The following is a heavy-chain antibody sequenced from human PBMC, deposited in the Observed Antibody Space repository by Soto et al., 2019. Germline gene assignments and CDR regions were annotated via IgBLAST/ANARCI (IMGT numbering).Heavy chain of an antibody. V-gene: IGHV4-39*01. Sequence: PSETLSLTCTVSGGSISSSSYYWGWVRQPPGKGREWIGSIYYSGSTYYNPSLKSRVTISVDTSKNQFSLKLSSVTAADTAVYYCARHIGDIVVVPAALRWFDPWGQGTLVTVSS. D-gene: IGHD2-2*01. CDR2: IYYSGST. J-gene: IGHJ5*02. CDR3: ARHIGDIVVVPAALRWFDP. CDR1: GGSISSSSYY.